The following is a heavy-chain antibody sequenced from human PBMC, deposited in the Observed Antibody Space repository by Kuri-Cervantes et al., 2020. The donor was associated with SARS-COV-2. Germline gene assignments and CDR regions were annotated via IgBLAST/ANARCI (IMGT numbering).Heavy chain of an antibody. J-gene: IGHJ4*02. CDR3: AKTTQYQLLYYGQTTYFDY. CDR2: ISGSGGST. D-gene: IGHD2-2*02. Sequence: GESLKISCAASGFTFSDYYMSWIRQAPGKGLEWVSAISGSGGSTYYADPVKGRFTISRDNSKNTLYLQVNSLRAEDTAVYYCAKTTQYQLLYYGQTTYFDYWGQGTLVTVSS. V-gene: IGHV3-23*01. CDR1: GFTFSDYY.